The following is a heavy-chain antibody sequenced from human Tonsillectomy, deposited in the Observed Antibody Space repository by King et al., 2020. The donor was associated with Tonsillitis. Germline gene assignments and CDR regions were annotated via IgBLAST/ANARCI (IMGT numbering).Heavy chain of an antibody. Sequence: VQLQESGPGLVKPSETLSLTCTVSGGSVSSGSYYWSWIRQPPGKGLEWIGYIYYSGSTNYNPSLKSRVTISVDTSKNQFSLKLSSVTAADTAVYYCARYIVDSFDYWGQGTLVTVSS. V-gene: IGHV4-61*01. CDR2: IYYSGST. CDR1: GGSVSSGSYY. D-gene: IGHD5-12*01. CDR3: ARYIVDSFDY. J-gene: IGHJ4*02.